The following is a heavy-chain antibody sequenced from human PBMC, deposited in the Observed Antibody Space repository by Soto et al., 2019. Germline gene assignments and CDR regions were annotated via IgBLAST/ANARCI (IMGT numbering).Heavy chain of an antibody. J-gene: IGHJ3*02. CDR2: IYYSGST. Sequence: SETLSLTCTVSGGSISSGGYYWSWIRQHPGKGLEWIGYIYYSGSTYYNPSLKSRVTISVDTSKNQFSLKLSSVTAADTAVYYCARRGDYVLRAFDIWGQGTMVTVSS. CDR1: GGSISSGGYY. D-gene: IGHD4-17*01. CDR3: ARRGDYVLRAFDI. V-gene: IGHV4-31*03.